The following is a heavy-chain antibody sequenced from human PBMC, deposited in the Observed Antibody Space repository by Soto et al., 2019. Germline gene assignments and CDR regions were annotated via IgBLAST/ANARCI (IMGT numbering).Heavy chain of an antibody. CDR2: MYYSGSGST. Sequence: SETLSLTCTVSGGSITSSGYYWGWIRQPPGKGLEWIGSMYYSGSGSTYYNPSLQSRATISVDSSKNQFSLKVSSVTAADTAVYSCARSIVVPAANFDFWGQGILVTVS. CDR3: ARSIVVPAANFDF. J-gene: IGHJ4*02. D-gene: IGHD2-2*01. CDR1: GGSITSSGYY. V-gene: IGHV4-39*01.